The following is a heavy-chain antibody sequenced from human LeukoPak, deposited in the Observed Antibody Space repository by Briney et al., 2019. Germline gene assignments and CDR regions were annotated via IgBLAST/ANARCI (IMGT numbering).Heavy chain of an antibody. Sequence: SQTLSLTCAISGDSVSSNSAAWNWLRQSPSRGLEWLGRTYYRSKWYNDYAVSVKSRITINPDTSKNQFSLQLNSVTPEDTAVYYCVREGGQYSYGETFDYWGQGTLVTVSS. CDR3: VREGGQYSYGETFDY. CDR1: GDSVSSNSAA. CDR2: TYYRSKWYN. V-gene: IGHV6-1*01. J-gene: IGHJ4*02. D-gene: IGHD5-18*01.